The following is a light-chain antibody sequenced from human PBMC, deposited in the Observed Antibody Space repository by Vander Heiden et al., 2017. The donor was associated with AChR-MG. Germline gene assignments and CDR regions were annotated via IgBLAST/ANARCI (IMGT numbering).Light chain of an antibody. V-gene: IGLV2-14*03. CDR3: SSYTSSSTLEV. Sequence: QSALTQPASVSGSPGQSITISCTGTSNDIGGYNYVYWYQHHPGKAPKLMIFDVSKRPSGVSNRFSGSKSGNTASLTISGLQAEDEADFYCSSYTSSSTLEVFGTGTQVTVL. J-gene: IGLJ1*01. CDR2: DVS. CDR1: SNDIGGYNY.